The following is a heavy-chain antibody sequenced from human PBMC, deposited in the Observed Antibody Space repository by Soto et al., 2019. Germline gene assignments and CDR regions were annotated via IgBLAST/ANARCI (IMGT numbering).Heavy chain of an antibody. Sequence: GGSLRLSCAASGFTFSSYGMHWVRQAPGKGLEWVAVISYDGSNKYYADSVKGRFTISRDNSKNTLYLQMNSLRAEDTAVYYCAKEDGLMTTVVLPSFDYWGQGTLVTVSS. CDR3: AKEDGLMTTVVLPSFDY. V-gene: IGHV3-30*18. D-gene: IGHD4-17*01. CDR2: ISYDGSNK. J-gene: IGHJ4*02. CDR1: GFTFSSYG.